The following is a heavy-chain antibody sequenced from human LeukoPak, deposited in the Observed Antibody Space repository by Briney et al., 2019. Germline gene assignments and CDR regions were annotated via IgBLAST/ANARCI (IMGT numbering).Heavy chain of an antibody. J-gene: IGHJ4*02. D-gene: IGHD4-17*01. V-gene: IGHV3-30*13. CDR3: GRDLPTVTSIDY. CDR2: ISYDGSNK. Sequence: QPGGSLRLSCAASGFTFSSYGMHWVRQAPGKGLEWVAVISYDGSNKYYADSVKGRFTISRDNSKNRLYLQMNSLRAEDTAVYYCGRDLPTVTSIDYWGQGTLVTVSS. CDR1: GFTFSSYG.